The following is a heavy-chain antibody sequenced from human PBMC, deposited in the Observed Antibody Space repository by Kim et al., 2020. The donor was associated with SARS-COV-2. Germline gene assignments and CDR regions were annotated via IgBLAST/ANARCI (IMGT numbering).Heavy chain of an antibody. V-gene: IGHV4-39*07. D-gene: IGHD6-19*01. CDR2: IYYSGST. Sequence: SETLSLTCTVSGGSISSSSYYWGWIRQPPGKGLEWIGSIYYSGSTYYNPSLKSRVTISVDTSKNQFSLKLSSVTAADTAVYYCAREGSVAATARFDYWG. CDR3: AREGSVAATARFDY. J-gene: IGHJ4*01. CDR1: GGSISSSSYY.